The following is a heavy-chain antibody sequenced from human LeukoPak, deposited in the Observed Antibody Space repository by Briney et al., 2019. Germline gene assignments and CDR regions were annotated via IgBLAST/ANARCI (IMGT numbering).Heavy chain of an antibody. D-gene: IGHD3-10*01. CDR1: GGSFSGYY. Sequence: SEALSLTCAVYGGSFSGYYWSWIRQPPGKGVEWIGEINHRGSTNYNTSLKRRVTISVDTSKNQFSLNLSSVTAADTAVYYCAGANGSMVRGTRKNYYYYYIDVWGKGTTVTVSS. CDR3: AGANGSMVRGTRKNYYYYYIDV. V-gene: IGHV4-34*01. J-gene: IGHJ6*03. CDR2: INHRGST.